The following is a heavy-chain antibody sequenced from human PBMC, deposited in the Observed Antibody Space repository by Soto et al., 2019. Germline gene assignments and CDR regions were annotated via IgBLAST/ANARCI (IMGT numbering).Heavy chain of an antibody. CDR2: IYWNDDQ. CDR3: TQRSPAYGHDF. CDR1: DFSLTTRGVG. Sequence: SGPTLVNPTQTLTLTCNFSDFSLTTRGVGVGWIRQPPGKALEWVALIYWNDDQRYNPSLKSRLTVTKDTSKNHVVLTMTNVDPLDTATYYCTQRSPAYGHDFWGPGTLVTV. D-gene: IGHD3-10*01. V-gene: IGHV2-5*01. J-gene: IGHJ4*02.